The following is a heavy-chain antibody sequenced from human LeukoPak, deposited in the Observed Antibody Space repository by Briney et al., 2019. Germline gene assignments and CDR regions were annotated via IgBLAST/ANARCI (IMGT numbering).Heavy chain of an antibody. D-gene: IGHD3-22*01. V-gene: IGHV4-39*01. CDR3: ARLENYYDSSGYYPHFDY. Sequence: SETLSLTCTVSGGSISSSSYYWGWIRQPPGKGLEWIGSIYYSGSTYYNPSLKSRVTISVDTFKNQFSLKLSSVTAADTAVYYCARLENYYDSSGYYPHFDYWGQGTLVTVSS. J-gene: IGHJ4*02. CDR1: GGSISSSSYY. CDR2: IYYSGST.